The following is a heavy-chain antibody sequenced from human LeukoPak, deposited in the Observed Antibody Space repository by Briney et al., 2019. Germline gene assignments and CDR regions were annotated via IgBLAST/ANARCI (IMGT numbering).Heavy chain of an antibody. CDR2: ISYDGSNK. D-gene: IGHD1-26*01. CDR1: GFTFSSYG. V-gene: IGHV3-30*18. J-gene: IGHJ4*02. CDR3: AKGGSGSYYSAIFDY. Sequence: GGSLRLSCAASGFTFSSYGMHWVRQAPGKGLEWVAVISYDGSNKYYAGSVKGRFTISRDNSKNTLYLQMNSLRAEDTAVYYCAKGGSGSYYSAIFDYWGQGTLVTVSS.